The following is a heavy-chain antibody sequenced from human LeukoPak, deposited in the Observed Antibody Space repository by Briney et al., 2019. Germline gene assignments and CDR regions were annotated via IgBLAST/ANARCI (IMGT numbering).Heavy chain of an antibody. J-gene: IGHJ3*02. V-gene: IGHV1-2*02. CDR2: INPNSGGT. Sequence: ASVKVSCKASGYTFTGYYMHWVRQAPGQGLEWMGWINPNSGGTNYAQKFQGRVTMTRDTSISTAYMELSRLRSDDTAVYYCAREGGSYQQDAFDIWGQGTMVTVSS. CDR3: AREGGSYQQDAFDI. CDR1: GYTFTGYY. D-gene: IGHD1-26*01.